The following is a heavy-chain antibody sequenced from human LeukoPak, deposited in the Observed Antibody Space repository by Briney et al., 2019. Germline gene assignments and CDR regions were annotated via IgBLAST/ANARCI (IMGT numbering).Heavy chain of an antibody. Sequence: PGGSLRLSCAASGFTFSSYSMNWVRQAPGKGLEWVSSISSSSSYIYYADSVKGRFTISRDNAKNSLYLQMNSLRAEDTAVHYCARGLAAAGPDYYYYYYMDVWGKGTTVTVSS. V-gene: IGHV3-21*01. D-gene: IGHD6-13*01. J-gene: IGHJ6*03. CDR1: GFTFSSYS. CDR2: ISSSSSYI. CDR3: ARGLAAAGPDYYYYYYMDV.